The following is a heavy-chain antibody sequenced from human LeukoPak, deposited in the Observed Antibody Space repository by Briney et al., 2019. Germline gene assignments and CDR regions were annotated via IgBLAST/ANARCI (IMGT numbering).Heavy chain of an antibody. V-gene: IGHV4-59*01. CDR2: IYYSGST. J-gene: IGHJ4*02. CDR3: ASSHYYDSSGSIDY. D-gene: IGHD3-22*01. CDR1: GGSISSCY. Sequence: PSETLSLTCTVSGGSISSCYWSWIRQPPGKGLEWIGYIYYSGSTNYNPSLKSRVTISVDTSKNQFSLKLSSVTAADTAVYYCASSHYYDSSGSIDYWGQGTLVTVSS.